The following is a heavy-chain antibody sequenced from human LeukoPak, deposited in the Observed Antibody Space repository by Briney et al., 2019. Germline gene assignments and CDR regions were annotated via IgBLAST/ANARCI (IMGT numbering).Heavy chain of an antibody. Sequence: GGSLRLSCAASGFTFSGYWMTWVRQAPGKGLGWVANIKQDGSEKYYVDSVRGRFTISRDNTENSLYLQMNSLRAEDTAVYYCARMSSSSWYVCDYWGQGTLVTVSS. CDR2: IKQDGSEK. CDR3: ARMSSSSWYVCDY. V-gene: IGHV3-7*01. CDR1: GFTFSGYW. D-gene: IGHD6-13*01. J-gene: IGHJ4*02.